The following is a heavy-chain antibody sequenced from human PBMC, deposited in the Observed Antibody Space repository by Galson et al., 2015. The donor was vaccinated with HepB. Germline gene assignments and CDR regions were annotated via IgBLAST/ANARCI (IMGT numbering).Heavy chain of an antibody. CDR2: ISGGGGIT. D-gene: IGHD3-16*01. J-gene: IGHJ4*02. V-gene: IGHV3-23*01. CDR3: AKVAILGATPHYFDF. Sequence: SLRLSCAASGFTFTRYSMNWVRQAPGKGLEWVSAISGGGGITSFADSVRGRFTTFRDNSRNTLHLQMDNLRVEDTALYYCAKVAILGATPHYFDFLGQGTLATVSS. CDR1: GFTFTRYS.